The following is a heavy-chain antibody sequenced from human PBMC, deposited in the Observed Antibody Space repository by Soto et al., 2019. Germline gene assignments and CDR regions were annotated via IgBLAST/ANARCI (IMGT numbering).Heavy chain of an antibody. V-gene: IGHV4-39*02. J-gene: IGHJ6*02. D-gene: IGHD3-3*01. Sequence: SETLSLTCSVSDDSINSDKYYWGWIRQPPGKGLEWIGSVYYRGNAYYNPSLQTRVTISLDKSKSHFSLKLNSVTAADSAVYYCARDLPYYDFWSGPYGMDVWGQGTTVTVSS. CDR1: DDSINSDKYY. CDR2: VYYRGNA. CDR3: ARDLPYYDFWSGPYGMDV.